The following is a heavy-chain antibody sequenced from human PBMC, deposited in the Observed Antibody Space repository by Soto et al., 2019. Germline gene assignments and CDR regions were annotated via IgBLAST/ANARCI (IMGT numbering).Heavy chain of an antibody. J-gene: IGHJ6*02. CDR3: ARDWARAADV. CDR1: GYTFTGYP. D-gene: IGHD6-25*01. CDR2: INAGNGNT. V-gene: IGHV1-3*01. Sequence: ASVKVSCKASGYTFTGYPIHWVRQAPGQGLEWMGWINAGNGNTKYSQKFQGRVTITRDTSASTAYMELSSLRSEDTAIYYCARDWARAADVWFQGTTVTVSS.